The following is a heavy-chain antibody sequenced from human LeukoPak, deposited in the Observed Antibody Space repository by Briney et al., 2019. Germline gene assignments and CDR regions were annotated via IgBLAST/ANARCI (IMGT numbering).Heavy chain of an antibody. CDR2: ISYDGSNK. Sequence: GRSLRLSCAASGFTFSSYAMHWVRQAPGKGLEWVAVISYDGSNKYYADSVKGRFTISRDNAKNSLYLQMNSLRAEDTALYYCAKVQWSQYGMDVWGQGTTVTVSS. J-gene: IGHJ6*02. CDR1: GFTFSSYA. D-gene: IGHD2-15*01. CDR3: AKVQWSQYGMDV. V-gene: IGHV3-30*04.